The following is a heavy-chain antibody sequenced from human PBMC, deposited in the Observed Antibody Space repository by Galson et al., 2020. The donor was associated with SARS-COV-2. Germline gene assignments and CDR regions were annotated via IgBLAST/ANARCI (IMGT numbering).Heavy chain of an antibody. V-gene: IGHV1-8*01. CDR3: ARGPGSVLGVYGLDV. CDR2: INPKSGNT. D-gene: IGHD1-26*01. CDR1: GYTFTSFD. J-gene: IGHJ6*02. Sequence: ASVKVSCKASGYTFTSFDFSWVRQAPGQRLEWMGWINPKSGNTGYSQKLQGRVTMTRDTSRSTTYMELSTLSSDDTAVYYCARGPGSVLGVYGLDVWGQGTTVIVSS.